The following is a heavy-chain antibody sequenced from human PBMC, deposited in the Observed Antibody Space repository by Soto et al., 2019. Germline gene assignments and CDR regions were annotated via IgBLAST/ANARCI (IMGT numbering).Heavy chain of an antibody. CDR3: TTGLLWIQVWFPPMDV. V-gene: IGHV3-15*01. CDR2: IKSKTDGGTT. J-gene: IGHJ6*03. Sequence: EVQLVESGGGLVKPGGSLRLSCAASGFTLSNAWMSWVRQAPGKGLEWVGRIKSKTDGGTTDYDAPVKGRFTISRDDSNDTLYLQMNSLKTEDTAVYYCTTGLLWIQVWFPPMDVWGKGTTVTVSS. CDR1: GFTLSNAW. D-gene: IGHD5-18*01.